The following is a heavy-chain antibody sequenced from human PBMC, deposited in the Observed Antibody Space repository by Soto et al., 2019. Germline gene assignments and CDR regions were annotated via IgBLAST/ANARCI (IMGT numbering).Heavy chain of an antibody. J-gene: IGHJ3*02. D-gene: IGHD2-8*01. CDR3: VRCFLGVGDAFDI. CDR1: GFTFSDYY. CDR2: ISNGGATV. Sequence: QVQLVESGGGLVKPGGSLRLSCAASGFTFSDYYMVWVRQAPGKGLEWISYISNGGATVYYADSVKGRFTISRDNGRNSMFLQMNSLIADDTAVYYCVRCFLGVGDAFDIWGRGTTVTVSS. V-gene: IGHV3-11*01.